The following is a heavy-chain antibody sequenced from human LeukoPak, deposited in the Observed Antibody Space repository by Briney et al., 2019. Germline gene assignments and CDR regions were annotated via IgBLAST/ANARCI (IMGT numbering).Heavy chain of an antibody. D-gene: IGHD2-15*01. V-gene: IGHV1-2*02. CDR2: LNPNTGDT. CDR3: ARDPDSGPDL. CDR1: GYICAHYH. Sequence: ASVKVSCKASGYICAHYHTHWVRQAPGQGLEWMGSLNPNTGDTLLPQKFQGRVTMTRDTSITVGYMELSSLTFDDTGVYYCARDPDSGPDLWGQGTLVTVAS. J-gene: IGHJ4*02.